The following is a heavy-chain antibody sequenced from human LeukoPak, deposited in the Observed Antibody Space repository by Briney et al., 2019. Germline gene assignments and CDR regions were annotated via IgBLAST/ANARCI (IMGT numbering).Heavy chain of an antibody. CDR2: IYSGGST. CDR3: ARVLAVAGTYFDY. CDR1: GFTVSNNY. J-gene: IGHJ4*02. V-gene: IGHV3-66*02. D-gene: IGHD6-19*01. Sequence: PGGSLRLSCAASGFTVSNNYMSWVRQAPGKGLEWVSVIYSGGSTYYADSVKGRFTISRDNSKNTLYLQMNSLRAEDTAVYYCARVLAVAGTYFDYWGQGTLVTVSS.